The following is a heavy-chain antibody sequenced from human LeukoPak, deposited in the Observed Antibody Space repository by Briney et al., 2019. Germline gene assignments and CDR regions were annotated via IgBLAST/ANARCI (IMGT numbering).Heavy chain of an antibody. J-gene: IGHJ3*02. CDR1: GGSVRSGSYY. CDR3: ARSALGRDAFDI. D-gene: IGHD1-26*01. V-gene: IGHV4-61*03. CDR2: IYYSGRT. Sequence: SETLSLTCTVSGGSVRSGSYYWNWIRQPPEKGLEWIGYIYYSGRTDYNPSLKSRVTISVDTSKNLFSLKLSSVTAADTAVYYCARSALGRDAFDIWGQGTMVAVSS.